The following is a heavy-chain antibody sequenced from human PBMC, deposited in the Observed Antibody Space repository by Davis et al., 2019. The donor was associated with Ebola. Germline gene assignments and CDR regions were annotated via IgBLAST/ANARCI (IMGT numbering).Heavy chain of an antibody. CDR3: AKGGARYFYHYYGMDV. D-gene: IGHD2/OR15-2a*01. J-gene: IGHJ6*02. CDR2: ISGSGATT. Sequence: PGGSLRLSCAPPGFTFRTYWMSWVRQAPGKGLEWVSGISGSGATTYYADSVKGRFTSSRDNSKNTLYLQMNSLRADDTALYYCAKGGARYFYHYYGMDVWGQGTTVTVSS. CDR1: GFTFRTYW. V-gene: IGHV3-23*01.